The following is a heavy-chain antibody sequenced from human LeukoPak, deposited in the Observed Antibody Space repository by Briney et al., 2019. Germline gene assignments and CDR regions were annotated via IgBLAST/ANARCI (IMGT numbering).Heavy chain of an antibody. CDR2: INSDGSST. CDR3: AELGITMIGGV. Sequence: GGSLRLSCAASGFTFSSYWMHWVRQAPGKGLVWVSRINSDGSSTSYVDSVKGRFTISRDNAKNTLYLQMNSLRAEDTAVYYCAELGITMIGGVWGKGTTVTISS. V-gene: IGHV3-74*01. CDR1: GFTFSSYW. D-gene: IGHD3-10*02. J-gene: IGHJ6*04.